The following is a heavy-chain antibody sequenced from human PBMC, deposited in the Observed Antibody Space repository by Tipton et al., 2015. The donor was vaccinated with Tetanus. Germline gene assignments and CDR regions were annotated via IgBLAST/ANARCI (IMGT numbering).Heavy chain of an antibody. CDR3: ARGGGSSWYQDYYYYYGMDV. V-gene: IGHV4-34*01. CDR2: INHSGST. CDR1: GGSFSGYY. D-gene: IGHD6-13*01. Sequence: LRLSCAVYGGSFSGYYWSWIRQPPGKGLEWIGEINHSGSTNYNPSLKSRVTISVDTSKNQFSLKLSSVTAADTAVYYCARGGGSSWYQDYYYYYGMDVWGQGTTVTVSS. J-gene: IGHJ6*02.